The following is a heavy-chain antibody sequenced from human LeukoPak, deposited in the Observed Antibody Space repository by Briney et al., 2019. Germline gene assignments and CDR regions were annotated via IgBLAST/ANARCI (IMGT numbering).Heavy chain of an antibody. V-gene: IGHV4-39*07. J-gene: IGHJ4*02. CDR3: ARFGSSSSVGSSYFDY. Sequence: PSETLSLTCTVSDGSISSATYYWGWICQSPNKGLDWIGSFFYTGSTYYSPSLKSRVTISVDTSENQFSLKLSPVTAADTAVYYCARFGSSSSVGSSYFDYWGQGTLVTVSS. D-gene: IGHD6-6*01. CDR2: FFYTGST. CDR1: DGSISSATYY.